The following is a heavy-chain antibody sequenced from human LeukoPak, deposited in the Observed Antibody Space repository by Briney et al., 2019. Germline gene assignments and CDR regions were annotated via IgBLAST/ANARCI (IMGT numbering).Heavy chain of an antibody. D-gene: IGHD3-10*01. V-gene: IGHV1-2*02. CDR1: GYTVTVYH. CDR2: INPNSGGT. J-gene: IGHJ4*02. CDR3: AGDMVRGVILRRVLEY. Sequence: ASVKVSCTASGYTVTVYHMHWVRQAPGQGLEWMGWINPNSGGTNYAQKFQGRVTMTRDTSINTAYMELSRLRSDDTAVYYCAGDMVRGVILRRVLEYWGQGTLVTVSS.